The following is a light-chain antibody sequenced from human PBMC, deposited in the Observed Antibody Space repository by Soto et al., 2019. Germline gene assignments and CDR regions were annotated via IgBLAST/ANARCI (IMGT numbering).Light chain of an antibody. Sequence: IVLTQSPCTLSLSPGERATLSCRASQSISTYLAWYHQRPGQAPMLLIYGASTRATGIPARFSGSGSGTDFTITINSLAPEDCEIYYCHQRQSWPRTFGQGTKVDIK. CDR3: HQRQSWPRT. CDR1: QSISTY. V-gene: IGKV3-11*01. J-gene: IGKJ1*01. CDR2: GAS.